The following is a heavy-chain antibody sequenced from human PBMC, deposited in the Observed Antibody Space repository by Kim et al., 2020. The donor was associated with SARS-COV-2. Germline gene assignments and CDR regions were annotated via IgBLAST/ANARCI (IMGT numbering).Heavy chain of an antibody. J-gene: IGHJ6*02. CDR1: GFTFSSCS. CDR2: ISISGSYI. CDR3: ARDNDYSNYYYGMDV. D-gene: IGHD4-4*01. Sequence: GGSLRLSCAASGFTFSSCSMDWVRQAPGKGLEWISSISISGSYIYYADSVKGRFTISRDNVENSLYLQMNSLRAEDTAVYYCARDNDYSNYYYGMDVWG. V-gene: IGHV3-21*01.